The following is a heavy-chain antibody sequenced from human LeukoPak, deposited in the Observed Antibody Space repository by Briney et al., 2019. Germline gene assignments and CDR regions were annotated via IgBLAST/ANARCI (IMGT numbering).Heavy chain of an antibody. CDR1: GFTFSSYW. Sequence: GGSLRLSCAASGFTFSSYWMSWVRQAPGKGLEWVGRIKSKTDGGTTDYAAPVKGRFTISRDDSKNTLYLQMNSLKTEDTAVYYCTTEGRDYYFYYYMDVWGKGTTVTVSS. J-gene: IGHJ6*03. V-gene: IGHV3-15*01. CDR3: TTEGRDYYFYYYMDV. CDR2: IKSKTDGGTT.